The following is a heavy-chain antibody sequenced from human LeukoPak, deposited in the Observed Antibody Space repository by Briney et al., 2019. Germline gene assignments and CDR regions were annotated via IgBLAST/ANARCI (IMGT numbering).Heavy chain of an antibody. D-gene: IGHD2-15*01. CDR2: VTGSTYST. CDR1: GFTFSAYG. CDR3: AKGGVVHAFDI. J-gene: IGHJ3*02. V-gene: IGHV3-23*01. Sequence: GGSLRLSCAASGFTFSAYGMSWVRQAPGMGLEWVSAVTGSTYSTYYADSVRGRFTISRDNSKNTLYLQMNSLRDDDTAVYYCAKGGVVHAFDIWGQGTMVTVSS.